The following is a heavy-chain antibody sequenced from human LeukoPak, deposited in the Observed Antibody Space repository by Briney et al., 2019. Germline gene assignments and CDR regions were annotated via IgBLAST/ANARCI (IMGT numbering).Heavy chain of an antibody. V-gene: IGHV3-53*01. CDR2: IYSGGST. CDR3: ARNYGGNYLYYFDY. D-gene: IGHD4-23*01. CDR1: GFTVSSNY. Sequence: GGSLRLSCAASGFTVSSNYMSWVRQAPGKGLEWVSVIYSGGSTYYADSVKGRFTISRHNSKNTLYLQMNSLKADDTAVHYCARNYGGNYLYYFDYWGQGTLVTVSS. J-gene: IGHJ4*02.